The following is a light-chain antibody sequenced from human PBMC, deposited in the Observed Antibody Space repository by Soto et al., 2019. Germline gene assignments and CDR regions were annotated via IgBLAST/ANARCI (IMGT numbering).Light chain of an antibody. J-gene: IGKJ4*01. V-gene: IGKV3-11*01. Sequence: EIVLTQSPATLSLSPGERATLSCRASQSVSSYLAWYQQKPGQAPRLLIYDASNRATGIPARFSGSGSGTDFTLTISSLETEDFAVYYCQQRSNWPSTCGGGTKVEIK. CDR1: QSVSSY. CDR3: QQRSNWPST. CDR2: DAS.